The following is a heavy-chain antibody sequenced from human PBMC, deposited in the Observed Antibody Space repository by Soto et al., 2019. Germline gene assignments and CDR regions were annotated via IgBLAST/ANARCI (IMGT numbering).Heavy chain of an antibody. J-gene: IGHJ4*02. Sequence: SETLSLTCAVSGHSIISGYYGGFIRQPPGKGLEWIGSFYHSGSTYYNPSLKSRVTISVDTSKNQFSLKLSSVTAADTAVYYCARGEYYGSGNYFDYWGQGTLVTVSS. V-gene: IGHV4-38-2*01. CDR2: FYHSGST. D-gene: IGHD3-10*01. CDR3: ARGEYYGSGNYFDY. CDR1: GHSIISGYY.